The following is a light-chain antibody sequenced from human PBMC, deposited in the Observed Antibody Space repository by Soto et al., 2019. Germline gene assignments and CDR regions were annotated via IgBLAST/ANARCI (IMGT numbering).Light chain of an antibody. CDR2: GAS. V-gene: IGKV3-15*01. CDR1: QSVSSN. J-gene: IGKJ4*01. Sequence: EIVMTQSPATLSVSPGERATLSCRASQSVSSNLAWYQQKPCQAPRLLIYGASTRATGIPARCSGSGSGTEFTLTISSLQSEDFAVYYCQQYNNWPPLTFGGGTKVVIK. CDR3: QQYNNWPPLT.